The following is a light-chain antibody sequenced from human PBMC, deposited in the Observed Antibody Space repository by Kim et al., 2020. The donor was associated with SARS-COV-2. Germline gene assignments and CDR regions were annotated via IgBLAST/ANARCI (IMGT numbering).Light chain of an antibody. J-gene: IGLJ1*01. CDR3: RSYTSSSTNYV. V-gene: IGLV2-14*03. CDR2: DVS. Sequence: QSITISGTGTSSDVSGYNYVSWYPQPPGKAPKLMIYDVSNRPSGVSNRFSGSKSGNTASLTISGLQAEDEADYYCRSYTSSSTNYVFGTGTKVTVL. CDR1: SSDVSGYNY.